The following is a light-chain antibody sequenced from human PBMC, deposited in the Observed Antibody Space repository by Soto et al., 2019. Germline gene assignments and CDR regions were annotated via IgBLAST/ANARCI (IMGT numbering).Light chain of an antibody. CDR1: QSVSSY. Sequence: ESVLTQSRSTLSLSPGERSTLCCRASQSVSSYLAWYQQKPLQAPRLFXYDASNRATGIPARFSGSGSATDFTLTISSLEPQDFAVYYCQERSNWPPITFGQGTRLEIK. CDR2: DAS. J-gene: IGKJ5*01. CDR3: QERSNWPPIT. V-gene: IGKV3-11*01.